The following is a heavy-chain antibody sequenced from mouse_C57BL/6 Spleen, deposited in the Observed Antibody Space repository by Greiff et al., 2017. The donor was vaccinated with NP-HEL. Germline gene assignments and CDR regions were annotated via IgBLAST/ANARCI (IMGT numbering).Heavy chain of an antibody. D-gene: IGHD3-3*01. CDR1: GYSIPSGYY. V-gene: IGHV3-6*01. CDR2: ISYDGSH. CDR3: AREGPYAMDY. J-gene: IGHJ4*01. Sequence: EVKLMESGPGLVKPSQSLSLTCSVTGYSIPSGYYWNWIRQFPGNKLEWMGYISYDGSHNYNPSLKNRISITRDTSKNQFFLKLNSVTTEDTATYYCAREGPYAMDYWGQGTSVTVSS.